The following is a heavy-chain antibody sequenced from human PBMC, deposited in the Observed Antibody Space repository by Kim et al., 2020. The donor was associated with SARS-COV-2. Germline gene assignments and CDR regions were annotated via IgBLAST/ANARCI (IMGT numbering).Heavy chain of an antibody. CDR2: INAGNGNT. Sequence: ASVKVSCKASGYTFTSYAMHWVRQAPGQRLEWMGWINAGNGNTKYSQKFQGRVTITRDTSASTAYMELSSLRSEDTAVYYCARVGSYYYYYYGMDVWGQGTTVTVSS. J-gene: IGHJ6*02. V-gene: IGHV1-3*01. D-gene: IGHD1-26*01. CDR1: GYTFTSYA. CDR3: ARVGSYYYYYYGMDV.